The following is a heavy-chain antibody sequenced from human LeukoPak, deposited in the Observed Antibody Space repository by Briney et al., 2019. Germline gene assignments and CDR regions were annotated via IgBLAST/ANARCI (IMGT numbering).Heavy chain of an antibody. CDR3: ARQAGVTIFGVVIQTVDY. V-gene: IGHV4-38-2*02. Sequence: SETLSLTCTVSGYSISSGYYWGWIRQPPGKGLEWIGSIYYSGSTYYNPSLKSRVTISVDTSKNQFSLKLSSVTAADTAVYYCARQAGVTIFGVVIQTVDYWGQGTLVTVSS. J-gene: IGHJ4*02. CDR1: GYSISSGYY. CDR2: IYYSGST. D-gene: IGHD3-3*01.